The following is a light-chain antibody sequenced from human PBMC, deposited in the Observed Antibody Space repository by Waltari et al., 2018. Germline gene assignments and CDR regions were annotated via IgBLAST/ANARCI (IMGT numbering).Light chain of an antibody. Sequence: QSVLTQPPSASGTPGQTVTISCSGSSSNLGVNTVNWYRQVPGAAPKLLIYGNYQRPSGVPARFSGSKSGTSASLAISGLQSEDEADYYCAAWDDSLNGGVFGGGTKLTVL. CDR2: GNY. CDR1: SSNLGVNT. CDR3: AAWDDSLNGGV. V-gene: IGLV1-44*01. J-gene: IGLJ3*02.